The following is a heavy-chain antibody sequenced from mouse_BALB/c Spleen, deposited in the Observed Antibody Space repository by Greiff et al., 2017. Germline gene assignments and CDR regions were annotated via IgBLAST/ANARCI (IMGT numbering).Heavy chain of an antibody. J-gene: IGHJ3*01. D-gene: IGHD2-4*01. CDR1: GFSLTSYG. CDR3: ARVQITTGGWFAY. CDR2: IWAGGST. Sequence: VMLVESGPGLVAPSQSLSITCTVSGFSLTSYGVHWVRQPPGKGLEWLGVIWAGGSTNYNSALMSRLSISKDNSKSQVFLKMNSLQTDDTAMYYCARVQITTGGWFAYWGQGTLVTVSA. V-gene: IGHV2-9*02.